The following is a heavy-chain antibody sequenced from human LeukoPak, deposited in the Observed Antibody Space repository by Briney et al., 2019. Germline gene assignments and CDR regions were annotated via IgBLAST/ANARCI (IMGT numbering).Heavy chain of an antibody. V-gene: IGHV3-23*01. Sequence: GGSLRLSCAASGFIFSTYAMSWVRQAPGKGLEWVSAISGSGGSTYYADSVKGRFTISRDNSKNTLYLQMNSLRAEDTAVYYCAKAYCSSTSCYGRYYYGMDVWGQGTTVTVSS. CDR2: ISGSGGST. CDR1: GFIFSTYA. CDR3: AKAYCSSTSCYGRYYYGMDV. J-gene: IGHJ6*02. D-gene: IGHD2-2*01.